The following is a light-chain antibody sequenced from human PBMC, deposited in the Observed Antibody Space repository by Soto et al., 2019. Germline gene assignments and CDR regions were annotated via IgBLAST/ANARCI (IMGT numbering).Light chain of an antibody. J-gene: IGLJ1*01. CDR3: SSYTSSSTLFDV. CDR2: DVS. CDR1: SSDVGGYNY. Sequence: QSVLTQPASVSGSPGQSITISCTGTSSDVGGYNYVSWYQQHPGKAPKLMIYDVSNRPSGVSNHFSGSKSGNTASLTISGFQAEDEADYYCSSYTSSSTLFDVFGTGTKVTVL. V-gene: IGLV2-14*01.